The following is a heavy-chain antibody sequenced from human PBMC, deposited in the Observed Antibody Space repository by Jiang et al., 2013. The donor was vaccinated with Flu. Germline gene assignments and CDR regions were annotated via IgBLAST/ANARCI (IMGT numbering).Heavy chain of an antibody. D-gene: IGHD5-18*01. CDR3: ASGRVTDYYYYGMDV. V-gene: IGHV5-51*01. J-gene: IGHJ6*02. CDR2: IYPGDSDT. Sequence: PGKGRGVDGIIYPGDSDTRYSPSFQGQVTISADKSISTAYLQWSSLKASDTAMYYCASGRVTDYYYYGMDVWGQGTTVTVSS.